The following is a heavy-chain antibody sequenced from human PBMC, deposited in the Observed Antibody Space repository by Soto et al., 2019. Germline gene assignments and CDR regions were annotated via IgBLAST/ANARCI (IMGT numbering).Heavy chain of an antibody. CDR1: GCSISSGGYY. J-gene: IGHJ6*02. CDR2: TYYSGST. D-gene: IGHD6-13*01. V-gene: IGHV4-31*03. CDR3: ARDRSEQVVPYYYYYYGMDV. Sequence: QVHLQESGPGLVKPSQTLSLTCTVSGCSISSGGYYWSWILQHPGKGLEWIGSTYYSGSTYYNPSLKNRVTIAVDTAKDQFSLKLSSVTGADTAVYYCARDRSEQVVPYYYYYYGMDVWCQGTTVTVSS.